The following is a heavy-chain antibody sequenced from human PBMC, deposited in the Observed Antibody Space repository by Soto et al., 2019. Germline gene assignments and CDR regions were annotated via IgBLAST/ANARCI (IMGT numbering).Heavy chain of an antibody. Sequence: SQTLSLTCAISGDSVSSNGAAWNWIRQSPSRGLEWLGRTYYRSRWYSDYAPSVKSRITVNPDTSQNQFSLQLNSVTPDDTATNYCARDPPCFHSAYDFWGRGTLITASS. D-gene: IGHD3-16*01. CDR1: GDSVSSNGAA. CDR3: ARDPPCFHSAYDF. CDR2: TYYRSRWYS. J-gene: IGHJ4*02. V-gene: IGHV6-1*01.